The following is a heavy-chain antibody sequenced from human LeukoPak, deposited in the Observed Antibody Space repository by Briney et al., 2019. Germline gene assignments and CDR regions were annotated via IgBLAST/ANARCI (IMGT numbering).Heavy chain of an antibody. Sequence: SETLSLTCTVSSGSMNNYYWSWIRQPAGKGLESIGRIYSSGSTNYNPSLESRVTMSVDTTKNQFSLKLSSVTAADTAVYYCARDTAGYCSGGTCYSAGAFDIWGQGTMVTVSS. CDR1: SGSMNNYY. V-gene: IGHV4-4*07. J-gene: IGHJ3*02. D-gene: IGHD2-15*01. CDR3: ARDTAGYCSGGTCYSAGAFDI. CDR2: IYSSGST.